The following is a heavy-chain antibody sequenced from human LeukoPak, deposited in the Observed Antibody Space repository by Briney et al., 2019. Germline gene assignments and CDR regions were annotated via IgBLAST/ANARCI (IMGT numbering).Heavy chain of an antibody. D-gene: IGHD3-10*01. CDR2: TNRDGSST. Sequence: PGGSLRLSCAASGFTFSSYWMHWVRQAPGKGPVWVARTNRDGSSTAYADSVKGRFTISRDNAENSLYLQMNSLRAEDTAVYYCARGWFGELSFFDYWGQGTLVTVSS. V-gene: IGHV3-74*01. CDR1: GFTFSSYW. CDR3: ARGWFGELSFFDY. J-gene: IGHJ4*02.